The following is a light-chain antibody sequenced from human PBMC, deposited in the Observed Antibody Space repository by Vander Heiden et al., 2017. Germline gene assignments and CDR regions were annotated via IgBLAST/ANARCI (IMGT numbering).Light chain of an antibody. CDR2: ENN. CDR3: GTWDSSLNVWV. Sequence: QSVLTQPPSVSAAPGQQVTISCSGSSSNIGNNYVSWYQQLPGTAPKLLIYENNKRPSGIPDRFSGSKSGTSATLDITGLQTGDEADYYCGTWDSSLNVWVFGAGTKLTVL. CDR1: SSNIGNNY. J-gene: IGLJ3*02. V-gene: IGLV1-51*02.